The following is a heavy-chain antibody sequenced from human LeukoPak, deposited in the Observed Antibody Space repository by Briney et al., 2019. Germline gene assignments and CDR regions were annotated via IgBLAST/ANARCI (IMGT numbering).Heavy chain of an antibody. D-gene: IGHD6-13*01. CDR2: IIGSGGST. J-gene: IGHJ4*02. V-gene: IGHV3-23*01. CDR3: ASSGQTSSSWCWQD. Sequence: GGSLRLSCAASGFTLSSYATTWVRQAPGKGLEWVSTIIGSGGSTYYADSVKGRFTISRDNSKNTLYLQMNSLRAEDTAVYYCASSGQTSSSWCWQDWGQGTLVTVSS. CDR1: GFTLSSYA.